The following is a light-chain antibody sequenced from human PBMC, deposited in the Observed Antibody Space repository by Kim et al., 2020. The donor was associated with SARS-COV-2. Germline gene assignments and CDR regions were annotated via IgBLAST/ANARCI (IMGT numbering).Light chain of an antibody. CDR2: AAS. V-gene: IGKV1-8*01. CDR3: QEYYSYPWT. Sequence: AIRITQCPSSLSASTGDRVTITCRASQGISSYLAWYQQKPGKAPKLLIYAASTLQSGVPSRFSGSGSGTDFTLTISCLQSEDFATYYCQEYYSYPWTFGQGTKVDIK. J-gene: IGKJ1*01. CDR1: QGISSY.